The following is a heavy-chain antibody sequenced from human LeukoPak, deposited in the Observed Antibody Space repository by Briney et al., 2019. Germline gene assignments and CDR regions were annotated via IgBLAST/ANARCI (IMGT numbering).Heavy chain of an antibody. V-gene: IGHV3-48*03. D-gene: IGHD3-10*02. CDR3: AELGITMIGGV. CDR2: ISSSGSTI. J-gene: IGHJ6*04. CDR1: GFTFSSYE. Sequence: PGGSPRLSCAASGFTFSSYEMNWVRQAPGKGLEWVSCISSSGSTIYYADSVKGRFTISRDNAKNSLYLQMNSLRAEDTAVYYCAELGITMIGGVWGKGTTVTISS.